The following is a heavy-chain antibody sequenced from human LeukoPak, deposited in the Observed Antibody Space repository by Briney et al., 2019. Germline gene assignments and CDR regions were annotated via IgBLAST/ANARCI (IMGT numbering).Heavy chain of an antibody. J-gene: IGHJ3*02. CDR3: ARDPEWELSAGAFDI. CDR2: IKSKTDGGTT. Sequence: GGSLRLSCAASGFTFSNAWMSWVRQAPGKGLEWVGRIKSKTDGGTTDYAAPVKGRFTISRDDSKNTLYLQMNSLRAENTAVYYCARDPEWELSAGAFDIWGQGTMVTVSS. D-gene: IGHD1-26*01. V-gene: IGHV3-15*01. CDR1: GFTFSNAW.